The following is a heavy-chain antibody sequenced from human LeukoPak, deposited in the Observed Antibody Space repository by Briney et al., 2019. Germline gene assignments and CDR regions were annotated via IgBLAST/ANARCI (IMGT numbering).Heavy chain of an antibody. V-gene: IGHV3-64*04. Sequence: GGSLRPSCAASGFTFSNYVLHWVRQAPGKGLEYVSSISGNGGSTYYADSVKGRFTISRDNSKNTLYLQMNSLRAEDTAVYYCARAPPGMDVWGQGTTVTVSS. J-gene: IGHJ6*02. CDR3: ARAPPGMDV. CDR1: GFTFSNYV. CDR2: ISGNGGST.